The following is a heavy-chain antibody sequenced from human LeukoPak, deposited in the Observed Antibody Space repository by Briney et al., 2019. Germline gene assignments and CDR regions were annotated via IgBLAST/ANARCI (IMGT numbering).Heavy chain of an antibody. J-gene: IGHJ4*02. D-gene: IGHD3-16*01. CDR1: GGSFSGYY. V-gene: IGHV4-34*01. Sequence: SETLSLIRAVYGGSFSGYYWSWIRQPPGKGLEWIGEINHSGSTNYNPSLKSRVTISVDTSKNQFSLKLSSVTAADTAVYYCARVRGNRGKYFDYWGQGTLVTVSS. CDR2: INHSGST. CDR3: ARVRGNRGKYFDY.